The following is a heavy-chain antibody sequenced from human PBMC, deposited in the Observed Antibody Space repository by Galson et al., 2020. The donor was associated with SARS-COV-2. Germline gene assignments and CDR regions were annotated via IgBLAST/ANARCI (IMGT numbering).Heavy chain of an antibody. Sequence: ASVQVSCKASGYTFTGYYMHWVRQAPGQGLEWMGWINPNSGGTNYAQKFQGRVTMTRDTSISTAYMELSRLRSDDTAVYYCARVTTGYDILTGCPYFYYGMDVWGQVTTVTVSS. V-gene: IGHV1-2*02. CDR1: GYTFTGYY. J-gene: IGHJ6*02. CDR3: ARVTTGYDILTGCPYFYYGMDV. D-gene: IGHD3-9*01. CDR2: INPNSGGT.